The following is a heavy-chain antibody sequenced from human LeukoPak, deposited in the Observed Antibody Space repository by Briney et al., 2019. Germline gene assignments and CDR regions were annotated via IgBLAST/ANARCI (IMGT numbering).Heavy chain of an antibody. CDR2: IYYSGST. CDR3: AREARYFDWLALDY. J-gene: IGHJ4*02. Sequence: SETLSLTCTVSGGSISSYYWSWIRQPPGKGLEWIGYIYYSGSTNYNPSLKSRVTISVDTSKNQFSLKLSSVTAADTAVYYCAREARYFDWLALDYWGQGTLVTVSS. D-gene: IGHD3-9*01. CDR1: GGSISSYY. V-gene: IGHV4-59*01.